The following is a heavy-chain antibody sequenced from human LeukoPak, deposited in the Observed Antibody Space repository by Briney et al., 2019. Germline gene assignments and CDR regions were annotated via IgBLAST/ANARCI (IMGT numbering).Heavy chain of an antibody. J-gene: IGHJ4*02. CDR3: ARGEYYYDGGY. CDR2: IYRDGST. Sequence: PGGSLRLSCAASGFTVSSNYVSWVRQAPGKGLEWVSSIYRDGSTYYADSVKGRFAISRDNAKNSLFLQMNSLRAEETAVYYCARGEYYYDGGYWGQGTLVTVSS. D-gene: IGHD3-22*01. V-gene: IGHV3-66*01. CDR1: GFTVSSNY.